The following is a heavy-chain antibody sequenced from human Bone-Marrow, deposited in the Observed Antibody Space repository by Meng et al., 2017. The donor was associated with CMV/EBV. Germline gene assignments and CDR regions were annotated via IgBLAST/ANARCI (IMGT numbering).Heavy chain of an antibody. D-gene: IGHD3-22*01. J-gene: IGHJ4*02. CDR1: GFTFSSYA. Sequence: GGSLRLSCAASGFTFSSYAMSWVRQAPGKGLEWVSAISGSGGSTYYADSVKGRFTISRDNSKNTLYLQMNSLRAEDTAVYDGAKSGTYYYDSSGYLFDYWGQGTLVTVSS. V-gene: IGHV3-23*01. CDR2: ISGSGGST. CDR3: AKSGTYYYDSSGYLFDY.